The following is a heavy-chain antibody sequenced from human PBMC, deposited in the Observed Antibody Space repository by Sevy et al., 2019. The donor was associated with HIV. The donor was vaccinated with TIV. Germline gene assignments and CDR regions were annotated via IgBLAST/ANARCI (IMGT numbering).Heavy chain of an antibody. CDR2: INEDGTEK. D-gene: IGHD2-21*01. V-gene: IGHV3-7*01. CDR3: ARDVAAGDF. CDR1: GFTFTRYW. Sequence: PGGSLRLSCAASGFTFTRYWMTWVRQSPGKGLQWLGNINEDGTEKYYRDSVRGRFTISRDNAKKSLHLQMNSLRVDDTGVYYCARDVAAGDFWGQGTLVTVS. J-gene: IGHJ4*02.